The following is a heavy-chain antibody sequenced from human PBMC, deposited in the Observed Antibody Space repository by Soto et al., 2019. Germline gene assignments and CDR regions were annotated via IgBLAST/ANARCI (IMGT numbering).Heavy chain of an antibody. D-gene: IGHD2-15*01. J-gene: IGHJ5*02. CDR3: AIIPDIVVGWFDP. CDR2: ISTTGNAV. V-gene: IGHV3-48*03. CDR1: GFSFSDYE. Sequence: GGSLRLSCVGSGFSFSDYELNWVRQAPGKGLEWVSYISTTGNAVSYADSVKGRFTISRDDAEHSLYLQMNSLRVEDTAIYYCAIIPDIVVGWFDPWGQGTLVTVSS.